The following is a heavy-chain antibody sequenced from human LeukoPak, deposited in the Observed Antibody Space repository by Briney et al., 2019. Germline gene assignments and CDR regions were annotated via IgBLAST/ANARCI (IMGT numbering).Heavy chain of an antibody. CDR2: INWNGAST. V-gene: IGHV3-20*04. CDR3: AGGDRNGWYFDY. J-gene: IGHJ4*02. Sequence: GGSLRLSCAASGFRFDDHGMSWVRHVPGKGLEWVSGINWNGASTGYGDSVKGRFTISRDNANNSLYLQMNTLRAEDTALYYCAGGDRNGWYFDYWGQGILVTVSS. CDR1: GFRFDDHG. D-gene: IGHD6-19*01.